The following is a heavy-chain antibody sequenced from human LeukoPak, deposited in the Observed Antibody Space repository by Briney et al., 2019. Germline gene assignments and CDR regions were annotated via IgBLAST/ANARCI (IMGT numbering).Heavy chain of an antibody. CDR2: IRSKAYGGTT. J-gene: IGHJ4*02. CDR3: TRGAAGGPPPPGYSPLHYDFWSGQSQNDY. V-gene: IGHV3-49*04. CDR1: GFTFGDYA. Sequence: GGSLRLSCTASGFTFGDYAMSWVRQAPGKGLEWVGFIRSKAYGGTTEYAASVKGRFTISRDDSKSIAYLQMNSLKTEDTAVYYCTRGAAGGPPPPGYSPLHYDFWSGQSQNDYWGQGTLVTVSS. D-gene: IGHD3-3*01.